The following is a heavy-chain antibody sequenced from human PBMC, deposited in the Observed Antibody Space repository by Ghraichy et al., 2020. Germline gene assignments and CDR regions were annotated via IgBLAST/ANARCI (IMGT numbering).Heavy chain of an antibody. D-gene: IGHD3-22*01. Sequence: GVLRLSCAASGFTFSSYDMHWVRQATGKGLEWVSAIGTAGDTYYPGSVKGRFTISRENAKNSLYLQMNSLRAGDTAVYYCARAYNYYDSSGYGFYFDYWGQGTLVTVSS. CDR1: GFTFSSYD. J-gene: IGHJ4*02. CDR2: IGTAGDT. V-gene: IGHV3-13*01. CDR3: ARAYNYYDSSGYGFYFDY.